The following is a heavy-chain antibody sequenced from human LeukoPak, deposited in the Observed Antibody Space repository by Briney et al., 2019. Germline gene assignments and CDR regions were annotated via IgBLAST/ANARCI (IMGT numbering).Heavy chain of an antibody. V-gene: IGHV4-34*01. D-gene: IGHD1-7*01. J-gene: IGHJ4*02. CDR2: INHSGST. CDR3: ARVGTGTTRGDY. Sequence: SETLSLTCAVYGGSFSGYYWSWIRQPPGKGLEWIGEINHSGSTNYNPSLKSRVTISVGTSKNQFSLKLSSVTAADTAVYYCARVGTGTTRGDYWGQGTLVTVSS. CDR1: GGSFSGYY.